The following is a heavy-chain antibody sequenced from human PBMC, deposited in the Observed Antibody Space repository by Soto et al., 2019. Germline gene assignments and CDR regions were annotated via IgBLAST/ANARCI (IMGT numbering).Heavy chain of an antibody. CDR3: VRQDYYESGI. D-gene: IGHD3-22*01. CDR2: MSYSGST. V-gene: IGHV4-39*01. J-gene: IGHJ4*02. Sequence: SEPLFLPCPVSGGSVSSGSYDWAWIRQPPGKGLEWLGSMSYSGSTYYNTSLKSRATISVDTSKNQYSLKVTSVTAADTAVYYCVRQDYYESGIWGQGTLVTVSS. CDR1: GGSVSSGSYD.